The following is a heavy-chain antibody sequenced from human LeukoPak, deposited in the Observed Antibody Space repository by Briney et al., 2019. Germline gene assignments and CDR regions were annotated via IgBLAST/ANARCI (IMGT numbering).Heavy chain of an antibody. D-gene: IGHD6-13*01. CDR1: GFTFSSYW. CDR2: IKQDGSEK. Sequence: GGSLRLSCAASGFTFSSYWMSWVRQAPGKGLEWVANIKQDGSEKYYVDSVKGRFTISRDNAKNSLYLQMNSLRAEDTAVYYCARRRGGLDYSIAPYWYFDLWGRGTLVTVSS. J-gene: IGHJ2*01. V-gene: IGHV3-7*01. CDR3: ARRRGGLDYSIAPYWYFDL.